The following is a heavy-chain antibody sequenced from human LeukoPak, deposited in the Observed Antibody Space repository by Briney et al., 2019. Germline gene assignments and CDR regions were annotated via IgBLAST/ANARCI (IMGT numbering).Heavy chain of an antibody. V-gene: IGHV1-2*02. CDR2: INPNSGGT. CDR1: GYTFTGYY. D-gene: IGHD3-3*01. Sequence: ASVKVSCKXSGYTFTGYYMHWVRQAPGQGLEWMGWINPNSGGTNYAQKFQGRVTMTRDTSISTAYMELSRLRSDDTAVYYCARTPYYDFWSGYYSASFDPWGQGTLVTVSS. CDR3: ARTPYYDFWSGYYSASFDP. J-gene: IGHJ5*02.